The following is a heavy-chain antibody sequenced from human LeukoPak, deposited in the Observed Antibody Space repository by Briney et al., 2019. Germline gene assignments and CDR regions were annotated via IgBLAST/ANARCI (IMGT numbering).Heavy chain of an antibody. Sequence: PSETLSLTCTVSGGSISSSDWWSWVRQPPGKGLEWIGEMHQSGIINYNPSLKSRVTMSLDKAKKQFSLKLSSMTAADTSVYFCASADYYRIDFWGQGTLVTVSS. D-gene: IGHD3-10*01. CDR1: GGSISSSDW. CDR3: ASADYYRIDF. CDR2: MHQSGII. V-gene: IGHV4-4*02. J-gene: IGHJ4*02.